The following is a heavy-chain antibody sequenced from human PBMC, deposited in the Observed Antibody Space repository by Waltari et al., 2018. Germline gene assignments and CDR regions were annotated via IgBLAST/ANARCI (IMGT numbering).Heavy chain of an antibody. J-gene: IGHJ3*01. D-gene: IGHD5-12*01. CDR3: ATYIGASIGTAAFDV. Sequence: QLQLQESGPGLLKPSETLSLTCSVSGGSLITNRHHWGWIRQPPGQGLEWIGTISYIGATYTSPSLKSRVTLSRDTSKNQLSLTLGSVTAADTAVYYCATYIGASIGTAAFDVWGQGTLVTVSS. CDR1: GGSLITNRHH. CDR2: ISYIGAT. V-gene: IGHV4-39*01.